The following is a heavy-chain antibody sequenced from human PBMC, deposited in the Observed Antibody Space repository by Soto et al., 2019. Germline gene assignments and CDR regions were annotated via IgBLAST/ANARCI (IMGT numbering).Heavy chain of an antibody. V-gene: IGHV3-33*01. CDR3: ARDAGFGYGRHMDV. CDR2: IWYDGSNK. Sequence: ESGGGVVQPGRSLRLSCAASGFTFSSYGMHWVRQAPGKGLEWVAVIWYDGSNKYYADSVKGRFTISRDNSKNTLYLQMNSLSAEDTAVYYCARDAGFGYGRHMDVWGKGTTVTVSS. CDR1: GFTFSSYG. J-gene: IGHJ6*03. D-gene: IGHD5-12*01.